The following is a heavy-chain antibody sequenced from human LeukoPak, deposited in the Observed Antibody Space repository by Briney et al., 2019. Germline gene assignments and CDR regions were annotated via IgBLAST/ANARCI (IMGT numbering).Heavy chain of an antibody. CDR2: IIPIFGTA. D-gene: IGHD3-10*01. Sequence: SVKVSCKASGGTFSSYAISWVRQAPGQGLEWMGGIIPIFGTANYAQKFQGRVTITTDESTSTAYMELSSLRSEDTAVYYCASSLGEVDWFDPWGQGTQVTVSS. J-gene: IGHJ5*02. V-gene: IGHV1-69*05. CDR1: GGTFSSYA. CDR3: ASSLGEVDWFDP.